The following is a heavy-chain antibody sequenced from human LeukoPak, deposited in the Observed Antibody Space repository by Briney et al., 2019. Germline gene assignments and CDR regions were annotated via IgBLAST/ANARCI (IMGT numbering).Heavy chain of an antibody. CDR3: RHAPRDSFYYFYMDV. Sequence: SETLSLICTISGGSIGDYFWTWSRQPAGKGLEYIGRMSPSGTTNYNPSLKSRVTMSVDTSKNQFSLKVSSVTAADTAVYCARHAPRDSFYYFYMDVWGKGTTVTVSS. D-gene: IGHD3/OR15-3a*01. CDR1: GGSIGDYF. V-gene: IGHV4-4*07. J-gene: IGHJ6*03. CDR2: MSPSGTT.